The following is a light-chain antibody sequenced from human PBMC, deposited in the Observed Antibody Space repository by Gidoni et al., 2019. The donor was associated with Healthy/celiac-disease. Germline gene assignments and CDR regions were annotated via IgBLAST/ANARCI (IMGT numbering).Light chain of an antibody. Sequence: EIVSTQSPGTLSLSPGERATLSCRASHSVSSSYLAWYQQKPGQAPRLLIYGASSRATGIPDRFSGSGSGTDFTLTISRLEPEDFAVYYCQQYGSSPGTFGQGTKVEIK. V-gene: IGKV3-20*01. J-gene: IGKJ1*01. CDR1: HSVSSSY. CDR3: QQYGSSPGT. CDR2: GAS.